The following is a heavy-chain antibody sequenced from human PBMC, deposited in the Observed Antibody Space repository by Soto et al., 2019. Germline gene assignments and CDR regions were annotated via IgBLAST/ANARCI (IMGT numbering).Heavy chain of an antibody. D-gene: IGHD4-4*01. V-gene: IGHV1-18*01. J-gene: IGHJ3*02. Sequence: QVQLVQSGAEVKKPGASVKVSCKSSGYIFSDYGITWVRQAPGQGLEWMGWISAYNGNTDYAQKFHDRLTLATDTSTSTAYMELRSLRSDDTALYYCARPVTSPDHLDIWGQGTMVTVSS. CDR3: ARPVTSPDHLDI. CDR2: ISAYNGNT. CDR1: GYIFSDYG.